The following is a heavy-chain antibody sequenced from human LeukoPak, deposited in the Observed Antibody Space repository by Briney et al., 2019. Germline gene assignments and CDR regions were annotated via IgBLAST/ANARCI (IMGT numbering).Heavy chain of an antibody. CDR1: GGPISSYY. CDR2: ISYSGST. J-gene: IGHJ4*02. V-gene: IGHV4-59*01. Sequence: SETLSLTCTVSGGPISSYYWNWIRQPPGKGLEWLGHISYSGSTEYNPSLKSRVTISVDRSKNQFSLKLNSVTAADTAVYYCAKSYGSGNYFDLWGQGTLVTVSS. CDR3: AKSYGSGNYFDL. D-gene: IGHD3-10*01.